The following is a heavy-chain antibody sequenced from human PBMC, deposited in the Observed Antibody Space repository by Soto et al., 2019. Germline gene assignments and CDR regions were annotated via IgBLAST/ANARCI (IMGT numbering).Heavy chain of an antibody. CDR2: IRSKAYGGTT. D-gene: IGHD5-12*01. CDR1: GFTFGDYA. V-gene: IGHV3-49*05. Sequence: EVQLVESGGGLVKPGRSLRLSCTASGFTFGDYAMSWFRQAPGKGLEWVGFIRSKAYGGTTEYAASVKGRFTISRDDSKSIAYMQMNSLKNEDTAVYYCTRGVEGGYSGYDKLFDWFDPWGQGTLVTVSS. CDR3: TRGVEGGYSGYDKLFDWFDP. J-gene: IGHJ5*02.